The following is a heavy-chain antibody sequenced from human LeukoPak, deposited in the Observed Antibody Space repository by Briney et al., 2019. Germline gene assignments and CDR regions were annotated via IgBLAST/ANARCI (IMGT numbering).Heavy chain of an antibody. V-gene: IGHV3-21*01. J-gene: IGHJ4*02. CDR1: GFTFSLYS. CDR2: ISSSSTYI. CDR3: ASELHY. Sequence: GGSLRLSCVASGFTFSLYSMNWVRQAPGKGLEWVSSISSSSTYIFYADSVKGRFTISRDNAKDSLYLQMNSLRAEDTGAYYCASELHYWGPGTLVTVSS.